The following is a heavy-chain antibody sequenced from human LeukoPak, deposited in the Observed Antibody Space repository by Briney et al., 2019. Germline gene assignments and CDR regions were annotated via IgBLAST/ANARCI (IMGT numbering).Heavy chain of an antibody. CDR1: GGSISSSSYY. D-gene: IGHD3-9*01. V-gene: IGHV4-61*03. CDR3: ARGTRYYDILTGYYLTNYMDV. J-gene: IGHJ6*03. CDR2: ILYSGST. Sequence: AETLSLTCTVSGGSISSSSYYWSWIRQPPGKGLEWIGYILYSGSTNYNPSLKSRVTISVDTSKNHVSLKLSSVTAADTAVYYCARGTRYYDILTGYYLTNYMDVWGKGTTVTVSS.